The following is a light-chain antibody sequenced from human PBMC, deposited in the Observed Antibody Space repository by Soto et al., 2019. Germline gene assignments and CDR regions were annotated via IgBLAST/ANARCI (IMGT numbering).Light chain of an antibody. Sequence: QSALPQPRSVSGSPGQSITISCTGTSSDVGGYNYVSWFQQHPGKAPKLKIYEVSNRPSGVSNRFSGSKSGYTASLTISELQAEDEADYYCTSFTSSSTWVFGGGTKVTVL. CDR1: SSDVGGYNY. J-gene: IGLJ3*02. CDR2: EVS. V-gene: IGLV2-14*03. CDR3: TSFTSSSTWV.